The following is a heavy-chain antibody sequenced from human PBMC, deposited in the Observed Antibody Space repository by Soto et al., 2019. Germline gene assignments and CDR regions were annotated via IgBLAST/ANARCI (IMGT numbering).Heavy chain of an antibody. D-gene: IGHD3-10*01. CDR3: AGGASGGVDY. Sequence: GGSLRLSCAASGFTFSAYPMHWVRQAPGKGLDWVAVLAYDGSNIHYAESVKGRFTISRDNSRNTLYLQMRSLRDEETAVYYCAGGASGGVDYWGLGTPVTVSS. CDR1: GFTFSAYP. J-gene: IGHJ4*02. CDR2: LAYDGSNI. V-gene: IGHV3-30-3*01.